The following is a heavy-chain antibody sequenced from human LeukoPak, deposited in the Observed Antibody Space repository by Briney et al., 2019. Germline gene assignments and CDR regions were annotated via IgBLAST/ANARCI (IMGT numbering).Heavy chain of an antibody. V-gene: IGHV4-59*01. CDR1: GGSISSYY. CDR3: ARSVVAAREYYFDY. D-gene: IGHD2-15*01. Sequence: SETLSLTCTVSGGSISSYYWSWIRRPPGKGLEWIRYIYYSGSTNYNPSLKSRVTISVDTSKNQFSLKLSSVTAADAAVYYCARSVVAAREYYFDYWGQGTLVTVSS. J-gene: IGHJ4*02. CDR2: IYYSGST.